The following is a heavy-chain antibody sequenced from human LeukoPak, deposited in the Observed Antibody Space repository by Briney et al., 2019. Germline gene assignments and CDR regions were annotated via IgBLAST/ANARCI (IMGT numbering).Heavy chain of an antibody. CDR2: TYYRSKWYN. Sequence: SQTLSLTCAISGDSVSSNSAAWNWIRQSPSRGLEWLGGTYYRSKWYNDYAVSVKSRITINPDTSKNQFSLQLNSVTPEDTAVYYCARGPYNWNYLRLLARDAFDIWGQGTMVTVSS. V-gene: IGHV6-1*01. D-gene: IGHD1-7*01. CDR1: GDSVSSNSAA. CDR3: ARGPYNWNYLRLLARDAFDI. J-gene: IGHJ3*02.